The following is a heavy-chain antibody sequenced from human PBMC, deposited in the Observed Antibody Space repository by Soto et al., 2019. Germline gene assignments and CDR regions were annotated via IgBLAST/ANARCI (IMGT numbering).Heavy chain of an antibody. CDR1: GFTVSNNY. J-gene: IGHJ2*01. D-gene: IGHD3-22*01. Sequence: EVPLVESGGGLIQPGGSLRLSCAASGFTVSNNYMSWVRQAPGKGLEWVSVIYSGGSRYYADSVKGRFTISRDNSKNTLYLQMNSLRAEDTAVYYCARDSGNYHDSSGYYAFWYFDLWGRGTLVTVSS. CDR3: ARDSGNYHDSSGYYAFWYFDL. V-gene: IGHV3-53*01. CDR2: IYSGGSR.